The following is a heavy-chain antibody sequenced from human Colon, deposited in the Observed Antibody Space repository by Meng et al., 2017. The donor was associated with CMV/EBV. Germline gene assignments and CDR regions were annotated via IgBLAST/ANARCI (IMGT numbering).Heavy chain of an antibody. CDR2: MYYSGST. Sequence: TVSGGSVNSGSDYWSWIRQPPGKGLEWIGYMYYSGSTSYNPSLKGRVTISGDASKNQFSLKVNSVTAADTAVYYCARGLRVGAKRFDNWGQGTLVTVSS. V-gene: IGHV4-61*01. CDR1: GGSVNSGSDY. J-gene: IGHJ4*02. CDR3: ARGLRVGAKRFDN. D-gene: IGHD1-26*01.